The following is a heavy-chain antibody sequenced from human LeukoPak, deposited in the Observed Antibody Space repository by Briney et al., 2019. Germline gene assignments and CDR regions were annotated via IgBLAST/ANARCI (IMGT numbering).Heavy chain of an antibody. D-gene: IGHD6-13*01. CDR2: IHYSGST. CDR3: AKDLGDPSTIAAAGGLLWGVFDY. Sequence: AETLSLTCTVSGGSISSSSYYWGWIRQPPGKGLEWIGSIHYSGSTNYNPSLKSRVTISVDTSKNQFSLKLSSVTAADTAVYYCAKDLGDPSTIAAAGGLLWGVFDYWGQGTLVTVSS. CDR1: GGSISSSSYY. V-gene: IGHV4-39*02. J-gene: IGHJ4*02.